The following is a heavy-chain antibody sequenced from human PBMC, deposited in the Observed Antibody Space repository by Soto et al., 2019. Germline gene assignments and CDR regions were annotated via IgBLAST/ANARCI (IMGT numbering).Heavy chain of an antibody. J-gene: IGHJ6*03. CDR2: LYYSGST. V-gene: IGHV4-59*01. CDR3: VWGYYMDV. CDR1: GGSISDYY. D-gene: IGHD3-10*01. Sequence: SETLSLTCTVSGGSISDYYWSWIRQPPGKGLEWIGYLYYSGSTNYNPSLKSRVTISVDTSKKQFSLKLSSVTAADTAVYYCVWGYYMDVWGQGTTVTVSS.